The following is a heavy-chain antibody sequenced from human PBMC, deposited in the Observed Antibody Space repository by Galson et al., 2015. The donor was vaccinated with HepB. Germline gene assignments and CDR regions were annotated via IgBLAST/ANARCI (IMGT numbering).Heavy chain of an antibody. D-gene: IGHD6-19*01. CDR3: ARDSRVDEYSSGLLY. CDR1: GGTFSSYA. Sequence: SVKVSCKASGGTFSSYAISWVRQAPGQGLEWMGGIIPIFGTANYAQKFQGRVTITADESTSTAYMELSSLRSEDTAVYYCARDSRVDEYSSGLLYWGQGTLVTVSS. J-gene: IGHJ4*02. V-gene: IGHV1-69*13. CDR2: IIPIFGTA.